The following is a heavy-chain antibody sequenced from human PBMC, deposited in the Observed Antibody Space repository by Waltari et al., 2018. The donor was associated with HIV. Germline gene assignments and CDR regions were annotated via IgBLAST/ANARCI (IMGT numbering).Heavy chain of an antibody. Sequence: QVQLVQSGAEVKKPGASVKVSCKASGYTFSDYYMHWVRQAPGQGLEWMGGINPNSGSTRYAEKCQGRVTMTRDTSISTAYMELSRLRFDDTAVYYCARVFRGTVNYFDSRLGHWGQGTLVTVSS. V-gene: IGHV1-2*02. CDR1: GYTFSDYY. CDR3: ARVFRGTVNYFDSRLGH. D-gene: IGHD3-22*01. CDR2: INPNSGST. J-gene: IGHJ5*02.